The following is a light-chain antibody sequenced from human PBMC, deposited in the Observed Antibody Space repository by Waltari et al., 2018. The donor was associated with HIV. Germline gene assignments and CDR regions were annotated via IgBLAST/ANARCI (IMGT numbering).Light chain of an antibody. CDR2: GAS. V-gene: IGKV3-20*01. Sequence: EIVLTQSPGTLSLSPGERAALSCRGSQSVTSSYLAWYQHTPAQAHRRLIYGASTRAPGIPDRFSGSGSGTDFTLIIIRLEPEDFAVYYCQQYGRSPTTFGQGTKVEIK. CDR3: QQYGRSPTT. J-gene: IGKJ1*01. CDR1: QSVTSSY.